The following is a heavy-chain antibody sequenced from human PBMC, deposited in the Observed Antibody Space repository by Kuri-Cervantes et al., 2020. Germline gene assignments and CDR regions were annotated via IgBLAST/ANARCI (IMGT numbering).Heavy chain of an antibody. CDR1: GGSISSGDYY. D-gene: IGHD3-22*01. J-gene: IGHJ5*02. CDR3: ARDLGYDSSGYYMGRGMRGKNWFDP. V-gene: IGHV4-30-4*01. CDR2: IYYSGST. Sequence: LRLSCTVSGGSISSGDYYWSWIRQPPGKGLEWIGYIYYSGSTYYNPSLKSRVTISVDTSKNQFSLKLSSVTAADTAVYYCARDLGYDSSGYYMGRGMRGKNWFDPWGQGTLVTVSS.